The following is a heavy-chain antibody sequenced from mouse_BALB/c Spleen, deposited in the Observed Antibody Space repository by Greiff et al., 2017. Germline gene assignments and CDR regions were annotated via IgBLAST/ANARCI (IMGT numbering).Heavy chain of an antibody. CDR3: ARGDYDKAWFAY. D-gene: IGHD2-4*01. CDR1: GFTFSSFG. J-gene: IGHJ3*01. V-gene: IGHV5-17*02. Sequence: EVKLMESGGGLVQPGGSRKLSCAASGFTFSSFGMHWVRQAPEKGLEWVAYISSGSSTIYYADTVKGRFTISRDNPKNTLFLQMTSLRSEDTAMYYCARGDYDKAWFAYWGQGTLVTVSA. CDR2: ISSGSSTI.